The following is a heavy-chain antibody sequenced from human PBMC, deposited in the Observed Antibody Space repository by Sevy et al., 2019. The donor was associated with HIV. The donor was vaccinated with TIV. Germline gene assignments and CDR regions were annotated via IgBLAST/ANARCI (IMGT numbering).Heavy chain of an antibody. D-gene: IGHD5-18*01. V-gene: IGHV3-23*01. CDR2: ISGAGDYT. CDR1: GFTFSNFA. J-gene: IGHJ4*02. Sequence: GGSLRLSCAASGFTFSNFAMGWVRQAPGKGLAWISVISGAGDYTYYADSVKGRFTISRDNSKNTLYLHMNSLRAEDTAIFYCAKKMGGGSGMAFLVDYWGQGTLVTVSS. CDR3: AKKMGGGSGMAFLVDY.